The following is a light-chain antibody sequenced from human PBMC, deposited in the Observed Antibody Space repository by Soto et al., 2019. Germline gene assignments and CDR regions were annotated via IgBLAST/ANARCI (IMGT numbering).Light chain of an antibody. CDR1: NIGSKS. Sequence: SYELTQPPSVSVAPGKTARITCGGNNIGSKSVHWYQQKPGQAPVLVIYYDSDRPSGIPERFSGSNSGNTATLTISRVEAGDEADYYCQAWDSSSDHPAVFGGGTQLTVL. J-gene: IGLJ7*01. CDR2: YDS. CDR3: QAWDSSSDHPAV. V-gene: IGLV3-21*04.